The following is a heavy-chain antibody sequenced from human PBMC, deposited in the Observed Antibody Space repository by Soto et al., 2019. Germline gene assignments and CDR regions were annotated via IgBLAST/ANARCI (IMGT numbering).Heavy chain of an antibody. V-gene: IGHV3-48*01. D-gene: IGHD4-17*01. CDR1: GFTFNTYS. CDR2: TSSSGVTI. CDR3: ARDSLDYGQGDAFDI. J-gene: IGHJ3*02. Sequence: SLRLSCAASGFTFNTYSMNWVRQAPGEGLQWLSYTSSSGVTIYYADSVKGRFTISRDNAKNSLYLQMNNLRVEDTGVYYCARDSLDYGQGDAFDIWGQGTMVTVSS.